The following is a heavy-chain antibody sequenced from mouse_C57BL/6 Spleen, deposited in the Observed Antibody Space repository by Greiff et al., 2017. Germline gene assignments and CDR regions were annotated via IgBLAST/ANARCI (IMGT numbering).Heavy chain of an antibody. CDR1: GYTFTSYD. D-gene: IGHD1-1*01. V-gene: IGHV1-85*01. CDR3: ARERTTVGPFAY. J-gene: IGHJ3*01. CDR2: IYPSDGST. Sequence: QVQLQQSGPELVKPGASVKLSCKASGYTFTSYDIHWVKQRPGQGLEWIGWIYPSDGSTKYNEKFKGKATLTVDTSSSTAYMELHSLTSEDSAVYFCARERTTVGPFAYWGQGTLVTVSA.